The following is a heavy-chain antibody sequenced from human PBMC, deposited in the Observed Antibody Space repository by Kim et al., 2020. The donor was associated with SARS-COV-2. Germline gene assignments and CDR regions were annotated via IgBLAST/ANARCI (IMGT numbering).Heavy chain of an antibody. CDR1: GFTVSSNY. Sequence: GGSLRLSCAASGFTVSSNYMSWVRQAPGKGLEWVSVIYSGGSTYYADSVKGRFTISRDNSKNTLYLQMNSLRAEDTAVYYCARERAAGGTNWFDPWGQGTLVTVSS. V-gene: IGHV3-66*01. CDR3: ARERAAGGTNWFDP. J-gene: IGHJ5*02. CDR2: IYSGGST. D-gene: IGHD3-16*01.